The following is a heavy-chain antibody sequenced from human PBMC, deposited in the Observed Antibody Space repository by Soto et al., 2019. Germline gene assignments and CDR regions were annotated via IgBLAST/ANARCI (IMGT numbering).Heavy chain of an antibody. CDR3: ARLKRAQQVGPFMTWYYGMDV. Sequence: SETLSLTCAVYGESFSTYYWSWIRQPPGKGLEWIGEINHSGSTTDNPSLKSRVTISLDTSKKQFSLRLSSVTAADTAVYYCARLKRAQQVGPFMTWYYGMDVWGQGTTVTVSS. J-gene: IGHJ6*02. CDR2: INHSGST. D-gene: IGHD6-13*01. V-gene: IGHV4-34*01. CDR1: GESFSTYY.